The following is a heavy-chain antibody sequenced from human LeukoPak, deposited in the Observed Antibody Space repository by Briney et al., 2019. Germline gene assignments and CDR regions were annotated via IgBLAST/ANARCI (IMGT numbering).Heavy chain of an antibody. J-gene: IGHJ4*02. D-gene: IGHD4-17*01. V-gene: IGHV3-43*02. Sequence: GGSLRLSCAASGFTFDDYAMHWVRHTPGKGLEWVSLITGDGGTTYYADSVKGRFTISRDNNKNSLYLQMNSLRAEEAAVYYCARGYGDSIHFDYWGQGTLVTVSS. CDR1: GFTFDDYA. CDR2: ITGDGGTT. CDR3: ARGYGDSIHFDY.